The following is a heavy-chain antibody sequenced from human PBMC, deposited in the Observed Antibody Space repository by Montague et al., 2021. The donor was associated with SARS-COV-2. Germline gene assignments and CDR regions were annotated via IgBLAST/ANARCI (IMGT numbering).Heavy chain of an antibody. Sequence: SETLSLTCTVSGGSISGYYWTWIRQPPGKGLEWIEYIFYNGDTNYNPSLKSRVSISVDTSKNQFSLKLIAVTAADTAMYYCASHFVWQQLSTWGQGTLVSVSS. CDR2: IFYNGDT. J-gene: IGHJ4*02. D-gene: IGHD6-13*01. CDR1: GGSISGYY. CDR3: ASHFVWQQLST. V-gene: IGHV4-59*08.